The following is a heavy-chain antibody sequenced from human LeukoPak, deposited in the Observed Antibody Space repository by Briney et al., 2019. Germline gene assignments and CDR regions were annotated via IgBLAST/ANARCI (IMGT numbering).Heavy chain of an antibody. D-gene: IGHD3-16*01. V-gene: IGHV1-18*01. CDR3: AKEWGTYRTSGFQFNDY. CDR1: GYTFTSYG. Sequence: GASVTVSCKASGYTFTSYGISWVRQAPGQGLEWMGWISAYNGNTNYAQKLQGRVTMTTDTSTSTAYMELSSLKSEDTAVYYCAKEWGTYRTSGFQFNDYWGQGTLVTVSS. J-gene: IGHJ4*02. CDR2: ISAYNGNT.